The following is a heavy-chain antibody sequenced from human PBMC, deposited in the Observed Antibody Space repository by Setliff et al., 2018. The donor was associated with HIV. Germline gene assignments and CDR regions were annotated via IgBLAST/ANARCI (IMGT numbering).Heavy chain of an antibody. V-gene: IGHV1-2*02. CDR1: GYTFTGYY. CDR3: ARAPTLFGVEYYYYFGMDI. D-gene: IGHD3-3*01. CDR2: INPHSGDT. Sequence: WASVKVSCKASGYTFTGYYMHWVRQAPGQGLEWMGWINPHSGDTNYAQKFQDRVTMTRDTSVNIAYMQLSRLRSDDTAVYYCARAPTLFGVEYYYYFGMDIWG. J-gene: IGHJ6*01.